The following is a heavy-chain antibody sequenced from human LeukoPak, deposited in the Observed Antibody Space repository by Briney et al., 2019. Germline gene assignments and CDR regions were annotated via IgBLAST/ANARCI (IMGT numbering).Heavy chain of an antibody. D-gene: IGHD1-26*01. J-gene: IGHJ4*02. CDR2: ISSSSSYI. CDR1: GFTFSSYS. V-gene: IGHV3-21*01. CDR3: ARGIVGATGWNY. Sequence: GGSLRLSCGASGFTFSSYSMNWVRQAPWKGLEWVSSISSSSSYIYYADSVKGRFTISRDNAKNSLYLQMNSLRAEDTAVYYCARGIVGATGWNYWGQGTLVTVSS.